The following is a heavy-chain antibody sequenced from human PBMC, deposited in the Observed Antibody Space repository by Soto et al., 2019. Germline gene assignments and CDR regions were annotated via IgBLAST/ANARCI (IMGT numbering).Heavy chain of an antibody. D-gene: IGHD3-3*01. J-gene: IGHJ6*02. Sequence: GGSLRLSCAASGFTFSSYAMSWVRQAPGKGLEWVSAISGSGGSTYYADSVKGRFTISRDNSKNTLYLQMNSLRAEDTAVYYCAKVTLHYDFWSGYYYDYYGMDVWGQGTTVTVSS. CDR2: ISGSGGST. V-gene: IGHV3-23*01. CDR1: GFTFSSYA. CDR3: AKVTLHYDFWSGYYYDYYGMDV.